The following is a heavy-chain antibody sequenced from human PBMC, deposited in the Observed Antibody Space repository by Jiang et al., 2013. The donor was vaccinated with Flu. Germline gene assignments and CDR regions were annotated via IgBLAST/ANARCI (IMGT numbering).Heavy chain of an antibody. J-gene: IGHJ4*02. D-gene: IGHD4-17*01. CDR2: ISSSGTKI. Sequence: QLLESGGGLVKPGGSLRLSCAASGFTFTDYYMNWIRQAPGKGLEWISYISSSGTKIFYADSVKGRFTISRDNAKNSLYLQMNSLRAEDTAVYYCARDSFGDYVVDHWGQGTLVTVSS. CDR1: GFTFTDYY. V-gene: IGHV3-11*01. CDR3: ARDSFGDYVVDH.